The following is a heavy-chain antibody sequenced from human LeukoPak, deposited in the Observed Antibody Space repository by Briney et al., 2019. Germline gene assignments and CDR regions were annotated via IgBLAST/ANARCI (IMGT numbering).Heavy chain of an antibody. CDR2: ISSSSSYT. CDR1: GFTFSDYY. D-gene: IGHD3-10*01. CDR3: ARDYYGSGSYYNDPYNWFDP. J-gene: IGHJ5*02. V-gene: IGHV3-11*06. Sequence: GGSLRLSCAASGFTFSDYYMSWIRQAPGKGLEWVSCISSSSSYTNYADSVKGRFTISRDNAKNSLYLQMNSLRAEDTAVYYCARDYYGSGSYYNDPYNWFDPWGQGTLVTVSS.